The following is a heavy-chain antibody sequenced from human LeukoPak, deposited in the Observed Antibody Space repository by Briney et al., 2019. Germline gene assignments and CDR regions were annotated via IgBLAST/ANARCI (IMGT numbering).Heavy chain of an antibody. CDR1: GFTFSSYS. J-gene: IGHJ3*01. D-gene: IGHD2-2*01. CDR3: ARGQGVVPAAIGAFDF. V-gene: IGHV3-21*04. CDR2: ISSSSSYI. Sequence: GGSLRLSCAASGFTFSSYSMNWVRQAPGKGLEWVSSISSSSSYIYYADSVKGRFTISRDNAKNSLYLQMNSLRAADTAVYYCARGQGVVPAAIGAFDFWGQGTMVTVSS.